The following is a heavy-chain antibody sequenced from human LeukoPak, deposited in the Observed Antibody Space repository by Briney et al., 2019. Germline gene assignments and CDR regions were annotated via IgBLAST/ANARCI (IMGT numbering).Heavy chain of an antibody. V-gene: IGHV3-74*01. CDR2: INSDGSST. CDR3: ARSYYYYMDV. CDR1: GFTFSSYS. J-gene: IGHJ6*03. Sequence: PGGSLRLSCAASGFTFSSYSMNWVRQAPGKGLEWVSRINSDGSSTSYADSVKGRFTISRDNAKNTLYLQMNSLRAEDTAVYYCARSYYYYMDVWGKGTTVTVSS.